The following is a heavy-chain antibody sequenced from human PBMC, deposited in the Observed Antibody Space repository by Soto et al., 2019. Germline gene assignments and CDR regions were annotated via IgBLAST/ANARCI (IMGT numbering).Heavy chain of an antibody. CDR1: GGSISGYY. CDR3: ARVPVDTYMIYWSDP. D-gene: IGHD5-18*01. CDR2: IYYRGST. Sequence: SWTLSLTCTVSGGSISGYYWSWIRQSPGKVLEYIGYIYYRGSTNYNPSLKSRVTMSVDTSKNQFSLKLRSVTAGDTAVYYCARVPVDTYMIYWSDPWGQGSLDTVPS. V-gene: IGHV4-59*01. J-gene: IGHJ5*02.